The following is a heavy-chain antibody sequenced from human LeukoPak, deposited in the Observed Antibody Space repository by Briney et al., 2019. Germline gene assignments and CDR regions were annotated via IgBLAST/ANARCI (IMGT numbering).Heavy chain of an antibody. V-gene: IGHV3-7*01. CDR3: ARDTSAWRYGMDV. D-gene: IGHD6-19*01. J-gene: IGHJ6*02. Sequence: GGSLRLSCSASGFTFGDYSMSWFRQAPGKGLEWVAIIKQDGSEKDYVDSVTGRFTISRDNAKNSLYLQMNSLRDEDTAVYYCARDTSAWRYGMDVWGQGTTVTVSS. CDR1: GFTFGDYS. CDR2: IKQDGSEK.